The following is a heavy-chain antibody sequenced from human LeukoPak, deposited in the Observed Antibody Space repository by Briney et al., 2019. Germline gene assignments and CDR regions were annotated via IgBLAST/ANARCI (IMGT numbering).Heavy chain of an antibody. CDR3: ARDLRYDFWSGYLDGGYYYYGMDV. CDR2: IYTSGST. Sequence: SETQSLTCTVSGGSISSYYWSWIRQPAGKGLEWIGRIYTSGSTNYNPSLKSRVTMSVDTSKNQFSLKLSSVTAADTAVYYCARDLRYDFWSGYLDGGYYYYGMDVWGQGTTVTVSS. J-gene: IGHJ6*02. D-gene: IGHD3-3*01. V-gene: IGHV4-4*07. CDR1: GGSISSYY.